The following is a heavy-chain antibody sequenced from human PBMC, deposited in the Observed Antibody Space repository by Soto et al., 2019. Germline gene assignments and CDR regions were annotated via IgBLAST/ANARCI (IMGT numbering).Heavy chain of an antibody. V-gene: IGHV4-31*03. CDR3: ARGDREGYYYYYYMDV. J-gene: IGHJ6*03. CDR2: IYYSGST. CDR1: GGSISSGGYY. Sequence: QVQLQESGPGLVKPSQTLSLTCTVSGGSISSGGYYWSWIRQHPGKGLEWIGYIYYSGSTYYNPSLKSRVTISVDTSKNQFSLMLSCVTAADTAVYYCARGDREGYYYYYYMDVWGKGTTVTVSS. D-gene: IGHD1-26*01.